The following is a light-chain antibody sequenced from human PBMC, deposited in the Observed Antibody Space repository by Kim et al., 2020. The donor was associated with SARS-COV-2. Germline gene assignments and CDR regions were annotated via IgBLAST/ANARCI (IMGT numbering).Light chain of an antibody. CDR3: QQSYTTPRT. J-gene: IGKJ1*01. Sequence: ASVGDRVTITCRASQSITTSLNWYQQRPGKAPKVLFSGASSLQSWVPLRFSGSGSGTEFILTISSLQPEDFATSYCQQSYTTPRTFGQGTKVDIK. V-gene: IGKV1-39*01. CDR2: GAS. CDR1: QSITTS.